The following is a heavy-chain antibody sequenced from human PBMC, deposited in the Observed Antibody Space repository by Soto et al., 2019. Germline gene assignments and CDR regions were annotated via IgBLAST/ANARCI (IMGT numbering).Heavy chain of an antibody. Sequence: SETLSLTCTVSGASISSGYYYWSWIRQHPGKGLELIGYIYYSGSNYYNQSLKSRVTISVDTSKNQFSLKLTSVTGADTAVYYCARGVVLVPATPNWFDPWGQGTLVTVSS. J-gene: IGHJ5*02. CDR1: GASISSGYYY. V-gene: IGHV4-31*03. CDR2: IYYSGSN. CDR3: ARGVVLVPATPNWFDP. D-gene: IGHD2-2*01.